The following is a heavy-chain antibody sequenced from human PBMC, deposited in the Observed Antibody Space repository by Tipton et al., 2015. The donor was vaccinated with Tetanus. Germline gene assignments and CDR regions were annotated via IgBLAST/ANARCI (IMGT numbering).Heavy chain of an antibody. V-gene: IGHV3-74*01. J-gene: IGHJ6*02. CDR3: ARRSLTNYGLDD. Sequence: SLRLSCAASGFTSESHYMHWVRQTPGKGLLWISRINPDGRRTNYAESVKGRFTISRDNAKNPVYLQMNSLRAEDTAVYFCARRSLTNYGLDDWGQGTPVTVSS. D-gene: IGHD1-1*01. CDR2: INPDGRRT. CDR1: GFTSESHY.